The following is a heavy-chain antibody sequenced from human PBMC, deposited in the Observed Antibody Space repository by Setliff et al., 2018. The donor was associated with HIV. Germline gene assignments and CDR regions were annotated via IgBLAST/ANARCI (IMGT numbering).Heavy chain of an antibody. J-gene: IGHJ4*02. D-gene: IGHD4-17*01. CDR2: IYYSGSA. CDR3: ARDPPGYGDSKDY. Sequence: SETLSLTCTVSRDSIRNGAYYWGWIRQPPGKGLEWIGSIYYSGSAYYNPSFKSRVTLSVDTSKNQFSLNLRSVTAADTAVYYCARDPPGYGDSKDYWGQGKLVTVSS. V-gene: IGHV4-39*07. CDR1: RDSIRNGAYY.